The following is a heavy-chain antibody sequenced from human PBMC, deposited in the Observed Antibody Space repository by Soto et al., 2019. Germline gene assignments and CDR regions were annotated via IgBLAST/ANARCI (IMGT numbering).Heavy chain of an antibody. J-gene: IGHJ5*02. CDR3: ARDLLPPSLAAAVGWFDP. Sequence: QVQLVQSGAEVKKPGSSVKVSCKASGGTFSSYAISWVRQAPGQGLEWMGGIIPIFGTANYAQKFQGRVTITADESTSTAYMELSSLSSEDTAVYYCARDLLPPSLAAAVGWFDPWGQGTLVTVSS. D-gene: IGHD6-13*01. V-gene: IGHV1-69*01. CDR1: GGTFSSYA. CDR2: IIPIFGTA.